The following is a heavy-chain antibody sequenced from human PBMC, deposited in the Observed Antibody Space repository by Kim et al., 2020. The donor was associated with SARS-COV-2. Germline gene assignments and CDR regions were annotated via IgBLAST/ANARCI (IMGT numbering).Heavy chain of an antibody. CDR3: VRDVTWSVDY. Sequence: ITRYADSVGGRFTNSRDNAKNTLYLQMESLRREDTAVYYCVRDVTWSVDYWGQGTLVTVS. J-gene: IGHJ4*02. CDR2: IT. V-gene: IGHV3-74*01. D-gene: IGHD2-8*01.